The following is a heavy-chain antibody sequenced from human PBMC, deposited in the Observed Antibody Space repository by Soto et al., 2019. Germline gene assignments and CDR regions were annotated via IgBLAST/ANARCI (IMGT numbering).Heavy chain of an antibody. J-gene: IGHJ3*02. CDR1: GFTVRSNY. CDR3: ARERRYDAFDI. D-gene: IGHD3-9*01. Sequence: EVQLVESGGGLVQPGGSLRISCAASGFTVRSNYMSWVRNAPGKGLEWVSVIDSGGSTYYADSVKGRVNISRANYKKTRYLQMNSLSVDDTAVYYCARERRYDAFDIWGQGTMVTVCS. CDR2: IDSGGST. V-gene: IGHV3-66*01.